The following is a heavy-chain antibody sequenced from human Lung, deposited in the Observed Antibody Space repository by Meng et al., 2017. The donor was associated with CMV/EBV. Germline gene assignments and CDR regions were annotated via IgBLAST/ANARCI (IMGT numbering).Heavy chain of an antibody. Sequence: AASGFPFSNSAMHWVRQAPGKGLQWVALIWYDGSNEYYADSVQGRFTISRDNSKNTLYLQMNSLRAEDTAVYYCAKGPTDFWSGYYIVSWGQGTTVTVSS. CDR3: AKGPTDFWSGYYIVS. CDR2: IWYDGSNE. J-gene: IGHJ6*02. CDR1: GFPFSNSA. V-gene: IGHV3-33*06. D-gene: IGHD3-3*01.